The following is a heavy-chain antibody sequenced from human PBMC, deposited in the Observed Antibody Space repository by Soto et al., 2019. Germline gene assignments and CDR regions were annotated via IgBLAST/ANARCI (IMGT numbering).Heavy chain of an antibody. Sequence: ASVKVSCKASGYTFTSYGISCVRRAPGQGLEWMGWISAYNGNTNYAQKLQGRVTMTTDTSTSTAYMELRSLRSDDTAVYYCARDGGYDDDIGFDYWGQGTLVTVSS. CDR1: GYTFTSYG. V-gene: IGHV1-18*01. D-gene: IGHD5-12*01. J-gene: IGHJ4*02. CDR3: ARDGGYDDDIGFDY. CDR2: ISAYNGNT.